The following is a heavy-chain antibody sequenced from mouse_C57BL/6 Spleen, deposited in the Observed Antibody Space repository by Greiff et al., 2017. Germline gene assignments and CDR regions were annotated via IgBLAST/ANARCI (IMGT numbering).Heavy chain of an antibody. CDR3: AGFDGPCFAD. CDR2: IHPNSGST. Sequence: QVQLQQPGAELVKPGASVKLSCKASGYTFTSYWMHWVKQRPGQGLERIGKIHPNSGSTNYNEKFKSKATLTVDKSSSTAYMQLSSLTSEDSAVYYCAGFDGPCFADWGKGTLVTVSA. V-gene: IGHV1-64*01. CDR1: GYTFTSYW. J-gene: IGHJ3*01. D-gene: IGHD2-3*01.